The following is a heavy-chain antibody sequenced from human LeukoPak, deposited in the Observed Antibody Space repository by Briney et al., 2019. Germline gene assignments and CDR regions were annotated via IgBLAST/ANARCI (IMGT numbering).Heavy chain of an antibody. V-gene: IGHV1-8*01. CDR3: ARGGGQQLVPDY. CDR2: MNPNSGNT. J-gene: IGHJ4*02. Sequence: ASVKVSCKASGYTFTSYDINWVRQATGQGLEWVGWMNPNSGNTGYAQKFQGRVTMTRNTSISTAYMELSSLRSEDTAVYYCARGGGQQLVPDYWGQGTLVTVSS. CDR1: GYTFTSYD. D-gene: IGHD6-13*01.